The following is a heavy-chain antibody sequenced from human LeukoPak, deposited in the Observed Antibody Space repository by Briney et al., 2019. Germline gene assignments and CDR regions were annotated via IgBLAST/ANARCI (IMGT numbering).Heavy chain of an antibody. CDR3: ASGYCSSTSCYIFDY. Sequence: ASVKVSCKASGYTFTSYGISWVRQAPGQGLEWMGWISAYNGNTNYAQKLQGRVTMTTDTPTSTAYMELRSLRSDDTAVYYCASGYCSSTSCYIFDYWGQGTLVTVSS. CDR2: ISAYNGNT. V-gene: IGHV1-18*01. J-gene: IGHJ4*02. CDR1: GYTFTSYG. D-gene: IGHD2-2*02.